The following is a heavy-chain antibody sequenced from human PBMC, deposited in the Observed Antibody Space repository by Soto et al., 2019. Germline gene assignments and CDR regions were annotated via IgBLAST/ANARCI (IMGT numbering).Heavy chain of an antibody. CDR2: ISGSGGST. CDR1: GFTFSSYA. CDR3: AKYWRAQLWFHYDY. V-gene: IGHV3-23*01. Sequence: VQLLESGGGLXXPGGSLRLSCAASGFTFSSYAMSWVRQAPGXXLEWVSAISGSGGSTYYADSVKGRFTISRDNSKNTLXXQXXSLRAEDTAVYYCAKYWRAQLWFHYDYWGQGTLVTVSS. J-gene: IGHJ4*02. D-gene: IGHD5-18*01.